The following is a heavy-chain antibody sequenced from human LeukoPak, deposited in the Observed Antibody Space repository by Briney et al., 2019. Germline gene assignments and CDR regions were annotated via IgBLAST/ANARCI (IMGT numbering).Heavy chain of an antibody. CDR1: EYSFATYW. Sequence: GESLKISCKGSEYSFATYWIGWVRQMPGQGLEWVGIIFPGDSDTRYSLSFPGQVTISADKSISTAYLQWSSLKASDTAIYYCASEYCSGGNCYFDYWGQGTLVTVSS. J-gene: IGHJ4*02. CDR3: ASEYCSGGNCYFDY. CDR2: IFPGDSDT. V-gene: IGHV5-51*01. D-gene: IGHD2-15*01.